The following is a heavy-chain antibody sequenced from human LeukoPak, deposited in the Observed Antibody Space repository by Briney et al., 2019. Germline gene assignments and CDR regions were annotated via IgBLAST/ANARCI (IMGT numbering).Heavy chain of an antibody. V-gene: IGHV4-39*07. J-gene: IGHJ3*02. CDR2: IFYSGST. CDR3: AGGRGTYGGNNDAFDI. D-gene: IGHD4-23*01. Sequence: SETLSLTCTVSGGSISTSNYYWGWIRQPPGKGLEWIGNIFYSGSTYYSPSLRSRVTISLDTSKNQFSLKLSSVTAADTAVYYCAGGRGTYGGNNDAFDIWGQGTMVTVSS. CDR1: GGSISTSNYY.